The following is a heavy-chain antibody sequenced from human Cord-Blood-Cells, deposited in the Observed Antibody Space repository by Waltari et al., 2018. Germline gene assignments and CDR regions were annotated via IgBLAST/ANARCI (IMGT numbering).Heavy chain of an antibody. J-gene: IGHJ5*02. CDR3: ARAVVVPAAMGGNWFDP. V-gene: IGHV4-34*01. Sequence: QVQLQQWGAGLLQPSEILSLTCAVYGGSSSGSYWSWIPTPPAKWLEWIGEIYHSVSTNYNPSLRSRVTISVATSKNQFSLKLSSVTAADTAVYYCARAVVVPAAMGGNWFDPWGQGTLVTVSS. CDR2: IYHSVST. D-gene: IGHD2-2*01. CDR1: GGSSSGSY.